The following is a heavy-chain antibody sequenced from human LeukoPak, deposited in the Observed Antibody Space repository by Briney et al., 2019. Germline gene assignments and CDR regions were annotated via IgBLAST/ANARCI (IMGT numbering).Heavy chain of an antibody. D-gene: IGHD5-12*01. J-gene: IGHJ6*03. CDR1: GGSISSYY. CDR3: AREGLPQYYYYYMDV. Sequence: SETLSLTCTVSGGSISSYYWSWIRQPAGKGLEWIGRTYTSGSTNYNPSLKSRVTMSVDTSKNQFSLKLSSVTAADTAVYYCAREGLPQYYYYYMDVWGKGTTVTVSS. V-gene: IGHV4-4*07. CDR2: TYTSGST.